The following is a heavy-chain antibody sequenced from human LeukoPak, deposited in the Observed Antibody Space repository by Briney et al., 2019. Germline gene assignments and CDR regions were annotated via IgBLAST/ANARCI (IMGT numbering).Heavy chain of an antibody. CDR3: ATTGLGGDCYY. V-gene: IGHV4-34*01. Sequence: SETLSLTCAVYGGSFSGYYWSWIRQPPGKGLEWIGEINHSGSTNSNPSLKSRVTIAVDTYKNQFPQKLSSVTAADTAVYYCATTGLGGDCYYWGQGTLVTVSP. CDR2: INHSGST. D-gene: IGHD2-21*02. J-gene: IGHJ4*02. CDR1: GGSFSGYY.